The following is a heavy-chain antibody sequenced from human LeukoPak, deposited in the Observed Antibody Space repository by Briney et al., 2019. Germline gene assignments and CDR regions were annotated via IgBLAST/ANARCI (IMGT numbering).Heavy chain of an antibody. CDR2: ISSSGSTI. D-gene: IGHD4-17*01. V-gene: IGHV3-48*03. CDR3: ARGQADYGDYVLD. CDR1: GFTFGDYA. J-gene: IGHJ4*02. Sequence: PGGSLRLSCTASGFTFGDYAMSWVRQAPGKGLEWVSYISSSGSTIYYADSVKGRFTISRDNAKNSLYLQMNSLRAEDTAVYYCARGQADYGDYVLDWGQGTLVTVSS.